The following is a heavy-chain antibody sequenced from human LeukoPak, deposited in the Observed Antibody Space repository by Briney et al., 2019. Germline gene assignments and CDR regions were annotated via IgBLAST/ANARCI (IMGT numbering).Heavy chain of an antibody. J-gene: IGHJ3*02. V-gene: IGHV3-48*04. CDR3: ARAPGYCSSTSCLKRAFDI. Sequence: GGSLRLSCAASGFTFSSYSMNWVRQAPGKGLEWVSYISSSSSTIYYADSVKGRFTISRDNAKNSLYLQMNSLRAEDTAVYYCARAPGYCSSTSCLKRAFDIWGQGTMVTVSS. CDR1: GFTFSSYS. D-gene: IGHD2-2*01. CDR2: ISSSSSTI.